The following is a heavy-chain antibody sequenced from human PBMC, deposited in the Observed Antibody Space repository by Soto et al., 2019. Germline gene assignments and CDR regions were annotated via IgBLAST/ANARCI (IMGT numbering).Heavy chain of an antibody. V-gene: IGHV3-7*01. Sequence: GGSLRLSCAASGFTFSSYWMTWVRQAPGKGLGWVANIKQDGSKKYYVDSVKGRFTISRDNAKNSLYLQMNSLRAEDTAVYYCAKRVWYFDLWGRGTLVTVSS. CDR2: IKQDGSKK. J-gene: IGHJ2*01. CDR1: GFTFSSYW. CDR3: AKRVWYFDL.